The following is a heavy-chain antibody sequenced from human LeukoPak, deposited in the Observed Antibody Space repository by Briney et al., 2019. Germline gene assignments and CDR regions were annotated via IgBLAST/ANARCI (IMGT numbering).Heavy chain of an antibody. V-gene: IGHV4-59*01. CDR3: ARVSVVYGMDV. CDR2: MYYTGST. J-gene: IGHJ6*02. CDR1: GGSINSDY. Sequence: SETLSLTCSVSGGSINSDYWAWIRQPPGKGLEWIGYMYYTGSTNYNPSLKSRVTISLATSKNLFSLKLNSVTAADTAVYYCARVSVVYGMDVWGRGTTVTVSS.